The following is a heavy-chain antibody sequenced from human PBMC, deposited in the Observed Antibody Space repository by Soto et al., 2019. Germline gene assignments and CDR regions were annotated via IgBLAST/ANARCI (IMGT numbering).Heavy chain of an antibody. CDR3: ARSAGYNFNWLDS. V-gene: IGHV1-8*01. CDR2: MNPNSGNT. D-gene: IGHD1-20*01. CDR1: GCTFASYD. Sequence: QVQLVQSGAEVKTPGASVKVSCKASGCTFASYDINWVRQAPGQGLEWMGWMNPNSGNTGYAQKFQGRLTMTRDTALSIAHMELSSLRNEDTAVYYCARSAGYNFNWLDSWGQGTLVTVS. J-gene: IGHJ5*01.